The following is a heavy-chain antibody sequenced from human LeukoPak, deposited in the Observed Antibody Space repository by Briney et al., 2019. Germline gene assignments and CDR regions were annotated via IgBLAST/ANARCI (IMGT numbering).Heavy chain of an antibody. CDR2: ISSSGSYT. CDR3: ARDAGLSGYDYNY. CDR1: GYTFSSYA. J-gene: IGHJ4*02. D-gene: IGHD5-12*01. V-gene: IGHV3-21*01. Sequence: GGSLRLSCAASGYTFSSYAMNWVRQAPGEGLEWVSSISSSGSYTYYADSVKGRFTISRHNAKNSLYLQMNSLRAEDTAVYYCARDAGLSGYDYNYWGQGTLVTVSS.